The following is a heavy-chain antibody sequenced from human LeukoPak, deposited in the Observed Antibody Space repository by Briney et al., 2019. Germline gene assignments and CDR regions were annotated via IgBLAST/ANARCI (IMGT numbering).Heavy chain of an antibody. D-gene: IGHD5-18*01. CDR2: IIPILGIA. J-gene: IGHJ4*02. CDR1: GGTFSSYT. CDR3: ARDREGGSYDYYFDY. V-gene: IGHV1-69*04. Sequence: SVKVSCKASGGTFSSYTISWARQAPGQGLEWMGRIIPILGIANYAQKFQGRVTITADKSTSTAYMELSSLRSEDTAVYYCARDREGGSYDYYFDYWGQGTLVTVSS.